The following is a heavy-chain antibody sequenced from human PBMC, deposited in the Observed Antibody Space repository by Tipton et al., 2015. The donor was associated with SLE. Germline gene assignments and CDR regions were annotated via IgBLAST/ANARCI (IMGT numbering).Heavy chain of an antibody. D-gene: IGHD3-10*01. J-gene: IGHJ4*02. CDR3: ASMVQGVIGYFDY. V-gene: IGHV4-34*01. CDR2: INHSGST. CDR1: GGSLSNYY. Sequence: TLSLTCAVYGGSLSNYYWSWIRQPPGKGLEWIGEINHSGSTNYNPSLKSRVTISVDTSKNQFSLKLSSVTAADTAVYYCASMVQGVIGYFDYWGQGTLVTVSS.